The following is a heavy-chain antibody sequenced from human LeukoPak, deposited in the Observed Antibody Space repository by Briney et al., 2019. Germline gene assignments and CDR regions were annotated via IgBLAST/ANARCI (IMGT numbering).Heavy chain of an antibody. J-gene: IGHJ5*02. CDR3: NAPGSWFDP. Sequence: SQTLSLTCAVSGDSISSGDYSWSWIRQPSGKGLEWIGYIFHSGSSYYNPSLKSRVTISVDKSKNQFSLRLTSVTAADTAVWFVNAPGSWFDPWGQGTLVTVSS. V-gene: IGHV4-30-2*01. CDR1: GDSISSGDYS. D-gene: IGHD3-10*01. CDR2: IFHSGSS.